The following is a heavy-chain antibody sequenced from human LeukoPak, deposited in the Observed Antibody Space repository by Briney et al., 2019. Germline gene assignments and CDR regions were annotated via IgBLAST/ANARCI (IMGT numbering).Heavy chain of an antibody. CDR3: AKYAGRDGADDSLDY. CDR2: ISSTGHTT. D-gene: IGHD5-24*01. V-gene: IGHV3-23*01. CDR1: GFTFSASA. Sequence: GGCLRLSCAASGFTFSASAMSWVRQAPGKGPEWVSGISSTGHTTYYADSVKGRFGIFRDNSKNIVYAQMSSLRVGDTAVYYCAKYAGRDGADDSLDYWGQGTLVTVSS. J-gene: IGHJ4*02.